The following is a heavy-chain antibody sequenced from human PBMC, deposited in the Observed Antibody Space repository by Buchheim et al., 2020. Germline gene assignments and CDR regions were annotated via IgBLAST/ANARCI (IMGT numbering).Heavy chain of an antibody. CDR2: IYYSGST. CDR3: ARGIISSSLTYFDY. V-gene: IGHV4-30-4*08. Sequence: QVQLQESGPGLVKPSETLSLTCTVSGGSISSYYWSWIRQPPGKGLEWIGYIYYSGSTYYNPSLKSRVTISVDTSKNQFSLKLSSVNAADTAVYYCARGIISSSLTYFDYWGQGTL. CDR1: GGSISSYY. J-gene: IGHJ4*02. D-gene: IGHD6-6*01.